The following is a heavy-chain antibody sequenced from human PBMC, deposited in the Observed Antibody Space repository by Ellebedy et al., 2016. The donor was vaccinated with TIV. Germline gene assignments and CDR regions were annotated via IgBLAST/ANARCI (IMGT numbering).Heavy chain of an antibody. CDR3: ARIGSHGVWGFDY. V-gene: IGHV2-70*17. CDR2: IDWDDYK. D-gene: IGHD2-8*01. Sequence: SGPTLVXPPQTLTLTCTFSGFSLSTSGMSVRWIRQPPGMALEWLARIDWDDYKFYSTSLRTRLTISKDTSKNQVVLTLTQTDPVDTATYFCARIGSHGVWGFDYWGQGTLVTVSS. CDR1: GFSLSTSGMS. J-gene: IGHJ4*01.